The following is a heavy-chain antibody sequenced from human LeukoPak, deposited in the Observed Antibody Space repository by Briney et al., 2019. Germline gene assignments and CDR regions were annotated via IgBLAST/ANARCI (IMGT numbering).Heavy chain of an antibody. V-gene: IGHV4-4*07. CDR3: ARDGGDYAYYYYYYMAV. CDR2: IYTSGST. CDR1: GGSISSYY. Sequence: SETLSLTCTVSGGSISSYYWSWIRQPAGKGLEWIGRIYTSGSTNYNPSLNSRVTMSVDTSKNQFSLKLSSVTAADTAVYYCARDGGDYAYYYYYYMAVWGKGTTVIVSS. D-gene: IGHD2-21*01. J-gene: IGHJ6*03.